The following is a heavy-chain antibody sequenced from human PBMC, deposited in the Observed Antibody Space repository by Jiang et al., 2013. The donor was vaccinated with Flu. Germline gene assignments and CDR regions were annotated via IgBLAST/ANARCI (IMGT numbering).Heavy chain of an antibody. CDR1: GGSIISSDSYY. CDR2: IYYSGST. Sequence: LLKPSETLSLTCTVSGGSIISSDSYYWGWIRQPPGKGLEWIASIYYSGSTYYNPSLKSRVTMSLDTSKNQFSLKLSSVTAADTAMYYCGRAPDYWGQGTLVTVSS. J-gene: IGHJ4*02. CDR3: GRAPDY. V-gene: IGHV4-39*07.